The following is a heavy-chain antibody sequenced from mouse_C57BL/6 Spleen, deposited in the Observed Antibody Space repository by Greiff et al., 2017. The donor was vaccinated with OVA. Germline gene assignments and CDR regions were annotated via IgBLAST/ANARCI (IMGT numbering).Heavy chain of an antibody. CDR3: ARGSTTVVALYWYFDV. CDR1: GYTFTSYW. D-gene: IGHD1-1*01. V-gene: IGHV1-53*01. CDR2: INPSNGGT. J-gene: IGHJ1*03. Sequence: VQLQQPGTELVKPGASVKLSCKASGYTFTSYWMHWVKQRPGQGLEWLGNINPSNGGTKSNDKFKSKATLTVDKSSSTAYMKLSSLTSEDSAVYYCARGSTTVVALYWYFDVWGTGTTVTVSS.